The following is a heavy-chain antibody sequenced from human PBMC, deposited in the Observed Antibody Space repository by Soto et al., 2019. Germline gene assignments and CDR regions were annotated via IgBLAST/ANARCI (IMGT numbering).Heavy chain of an antibody. CDR3: ARDGYSGSPTAFDI. V-gene: IGHV1-69*13. CDR2: IIPIFGTA. J-gene: IGHJ3*02. Sequence: SVKVSCKASGGTFSSYAISWVRQAPGQGLEWMGGIIPIFGTANYAQKFQGRVTITADESTSTAYMELSSLRSEDTAVYYCARDGYSGSPTAFDIWGQGTMVTVSS. D-gene: IGHD1-26*01. CDR1: GGTFSSYA.